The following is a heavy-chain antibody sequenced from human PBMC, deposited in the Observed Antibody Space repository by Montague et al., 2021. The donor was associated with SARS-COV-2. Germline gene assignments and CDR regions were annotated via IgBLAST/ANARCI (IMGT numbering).Heavy chain of an antibody. Sequence: SETLSLTCSFSGGSIRSYYWSWIRLPPGKPLEWLGYIYYTGETTHNPSLESRVTISVDTSKNQFSLRLSSVTAADTAVYYCARGIWYANWGQGILVTVSS. V-gene: IGHV4-59*01. CDR3: ARGIWYAN. D-gene: IGHD6-13*01. CDR2: IYYTGET. CDR1: GGSIRSYY. J-gene: IGHJ4*02.